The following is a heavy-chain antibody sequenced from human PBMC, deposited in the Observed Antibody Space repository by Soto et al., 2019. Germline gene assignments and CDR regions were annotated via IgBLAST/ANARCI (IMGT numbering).Heavy chain of an antibody. CDR1: GFTFSSYA. V-gene: IGHV3-30*04. J-gene: IGHJ3*02. CDR3: AKETYYDILTGYSHDAFDI. Sequence: GGSLRLSCAASGFTFSSYAMHWVRQAPGKGLEWVAVISYDGSNKYYADSVKGRFTISRDNSKNTLYLQMNSLRAEDTAVYYCAKETYYDILTGYSHDAFDIWGQGTMVTVSS. CDR2: ISYDGSNK. D-gene: IGHD3-9*01.